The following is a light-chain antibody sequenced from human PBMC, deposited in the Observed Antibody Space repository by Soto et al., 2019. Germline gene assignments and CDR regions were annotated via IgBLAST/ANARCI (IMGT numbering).Light chain of an antibody. CDR1: SSDVGGYYY. Sequence: QSVLTQPASVSGSPGQSITISCTGTSSDVGGYYYVSWYQHHPGKAPKLMIYQVSNRPSGVSNRFSGSKSGNTASLTISGLQAEDEADYYCSSYTSSNGSLIFGPGTKVTVL. V-gene: IGLV2-14*01. CDR2: QVS. CDR3: SSYTSSNGSLI. J-gene: IGLJ1*01.